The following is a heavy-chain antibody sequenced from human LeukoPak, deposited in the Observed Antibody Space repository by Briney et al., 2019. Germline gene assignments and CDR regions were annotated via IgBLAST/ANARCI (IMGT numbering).Heavy chain of an antibody. Sequence: ASVKVSCKASGYTFTSYGISWVRQAPGQGLEWMGWISAYNGNTNYAQKLQGRVTMTRDTSISTAYMELSRLRSDDTAVYYCARRDYYDSSGYWNSLDYWGQGTLVTVSS. CDR2: ISAYNGNT. CDR1: GYTFTSYG. J-gene: IGHJ4*02. D-gene: IGHD3-22*01. CDR3: ARRDYYDSSGYWNSLDY. V-gene: IGHV1-18*01.